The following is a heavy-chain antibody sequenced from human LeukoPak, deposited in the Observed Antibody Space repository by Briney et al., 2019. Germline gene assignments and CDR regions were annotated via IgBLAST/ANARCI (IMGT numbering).Heavy chain of an antibody. D-gene: IGHD2-21*01. CDR1: GFTFSSYD. V-gene: IGHV3-13*01. CDR3: ATGPSYCGGDCYYYFAY. J-gene: IGHJ4*02. Sequence: GGSLRLSCAASGFTFSSYDMHWVRQATGKGLEWVSAIGTAGDTYYPGSVKGRFTISRDNAKNSLYLQMNSLRAEDTALYYCATGPSYCGGDCYYYFAYWGQGTLVTVSS. CDR2: IGTAGDT.